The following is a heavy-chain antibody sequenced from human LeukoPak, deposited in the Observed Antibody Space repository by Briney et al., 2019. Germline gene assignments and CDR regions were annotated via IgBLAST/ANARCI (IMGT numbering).Heavy chain of an antibody. V-gene: IGHV3-7*01. CDR1: GFTFSSYW. CDR2: IKQDGSEK. CDR3: ARDRMTQPFDY. J-gene: IGHJ4*02. Sequence: GGSLRLSCAASGFTFSSYWMSWVRQAPGKGLEGVANIKQDGSEKYYVDSVKGRFTISRDNAKNSLYLQMNSLRAEDTAVYYCARDRMTQPFDYWGQGTLVTGSS. D-gene: IGHD2-8*01.